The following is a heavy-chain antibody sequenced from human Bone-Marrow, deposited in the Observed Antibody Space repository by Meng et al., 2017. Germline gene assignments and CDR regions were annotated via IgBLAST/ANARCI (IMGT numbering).Heavy chain of an antibody. CDR3: ARHFESPSFET. CDR2: IFYSGST. Sequence: QLQLQESGPGLVKPSETLSLTCTVSGVSTSGSSSYYWAWVRQPPGKGLEWVGSIFYSGSTYYNRSLKGRVTISADTSKNQFSLKLSSVTAADTAVFYCARHFESPSFETWGQGILVTVSS. J-gene: IGHJ5*02. CDR1: GVSTSGSSSYY. V-gene: IGHV4-39*01. D-gene: IGHD3-9*01.